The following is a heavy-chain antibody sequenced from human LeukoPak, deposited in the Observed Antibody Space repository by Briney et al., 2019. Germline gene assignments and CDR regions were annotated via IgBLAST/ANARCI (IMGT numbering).Heavy chain of an antibody. Sequence: GASVKVSCKASGGTFSSYAISWVRQAPGQGLEWMGRIIPILGIANYAQKFQGRVTITADKSTSTAYMELSSLRSEDTAVYYCARDDYYDTSGYPPLGYFDYWGQGTLVTVSS. V-gene: IGHV1-69*04. J-gene: IGHJ4*02. CDR3: ARDDYYDTSGYPPLGYFDY. CDR1: GGTFSSYA. CDR2: IIPILGIA. D-gene: IGHD3-22*01.